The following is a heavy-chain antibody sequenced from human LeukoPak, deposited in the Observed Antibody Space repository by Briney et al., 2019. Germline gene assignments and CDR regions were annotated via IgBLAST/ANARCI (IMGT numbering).Heavy chain of an antibody. V-gene: IGHV4-39*01. CDR2: GDYSGST. Sequence: PETLSLTCSVSGDSFSSVTDYWAWIRQPPGKGLEWIASGDYSGSTYYNPSLKSRVTISVDTSKNQFSLKLSSVTAADTAVYYCARRYCSSTSCHTPNDWYFDLWGRSTLVTVSS. D-gene: IGHD2-2*02. J-gene: IGHJ2*01. CDR1: GDSFSSVTDY. CDR3: ARRYCSSTSCHTPNDWYFDL.